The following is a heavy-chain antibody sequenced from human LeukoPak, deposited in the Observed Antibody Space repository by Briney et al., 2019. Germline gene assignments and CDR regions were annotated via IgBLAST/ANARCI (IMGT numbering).Heavy chain of an antibody. V-gene: IGHV1-18*01. Sequence: ASVKVSCKASGYTFTSYGISWVRQAPGQGLEWMGWISAYNGNTNYAQKLQGRITMTTDTSTSTAYMELRSLKSDDTAVYYCARTYMIRKYSDYWGQGTLVTVSS. D-gene: IGHD3-22*01. CDR1: GYTFTSYG. CDR2: ISAYNGNT. CDR3: ARTYMIRKYSDY. J-gene: IGHJ4*02.